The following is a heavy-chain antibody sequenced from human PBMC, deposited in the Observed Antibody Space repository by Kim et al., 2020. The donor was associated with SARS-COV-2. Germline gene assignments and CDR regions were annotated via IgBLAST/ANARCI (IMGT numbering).Heavy chain of an antibody. V-gene: IGHV3-21*01. Sequence: YAAAVRGRFTSSRDNAKNSLCLQMNSLRAEDTAVYYCARGITMIRGADVWGKGTTVSVSS. J-gene: IGHJ6*04. D-gene: IGHD3-10*01. CDR3: ARGITMIRGADV.